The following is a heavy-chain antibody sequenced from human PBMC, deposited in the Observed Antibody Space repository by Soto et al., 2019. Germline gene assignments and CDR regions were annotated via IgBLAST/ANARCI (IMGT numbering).Heavy chain of an antibody. CDR3: ARAAMGGSSWPFDY. V-gene: IGHV4-34*01. CDR2: IYHSGST. J-gene: IGHJ4*02. Sequence: SETLSLTCAVYGGSFSGYYWGWIRQPPGKGLEWIGYIYHSGSTNYNPSLKSRVTISVDKSKNQFSLKLSSVTAADTAVYYCARAAMGGSSWPFDYWGQGTLVTVSS. CDR1: GGSFSGYY. D-gene: IGHD6-13*01.